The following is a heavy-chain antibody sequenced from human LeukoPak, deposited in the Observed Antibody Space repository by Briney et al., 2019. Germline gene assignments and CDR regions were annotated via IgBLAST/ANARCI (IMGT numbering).Heavy chain of an antibody. V-gene: IGHV3-23*01. CDR3: AKTNYYDSSGYYYTPRYFDY. J-gene: IGHJ4*02. Sequence: GGSLRLSCVVSGFNFRGAAMSWVRQGPGKGLEWVSVISGSGDTTYYAESVKGRFTISSDTSENTLYLQMNSLRAEDTAVYYCAKTNYYDSSGYYYTPRYFDYWGQGTLVTVSS. CDR2: ISGSGDTT. CDR1: GFNFRGAA. D-gene: IGHD3-22*01.